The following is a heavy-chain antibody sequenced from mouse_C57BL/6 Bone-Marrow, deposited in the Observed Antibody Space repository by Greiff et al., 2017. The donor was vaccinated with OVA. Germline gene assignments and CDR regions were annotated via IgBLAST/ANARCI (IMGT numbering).Heavy chain of an antibody. V-gene: IGHV1-26*01. Sequence: VQLQQSGPELVKPGASVKISCKASGYTFTDYYMNWVKQSHGKSLEWIGDINPNNGGTSYNQKFKGKATLTVDKSSSTAYVELRSLTSEDSAVYYCATNWDFDYWGQGTTLTVSS. CDR1: GYTFTDYY. CDR3: ATNWDFDY. D-gene: IGHD4-1*01. CDR2: INPNNGGT. J-gene: IGHJ2*01.